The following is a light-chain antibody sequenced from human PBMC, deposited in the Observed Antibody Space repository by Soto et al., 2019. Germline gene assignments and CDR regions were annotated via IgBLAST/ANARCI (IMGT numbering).Light chain of an antibody. CDR1: QTINNC. J-gene: IGKJ5*01. Sequence: DIQMTQSPSTLSASVGDTVTITCRASQTINNCLAWYQQKPGKAPKLLISDASSLEPGVPSRFSGSGSGTEFSLTISRLEPEDFAVYYCQQYGSSPITFGQGARLEIK. CDR3: QQYGSSPIT. CDR2: DAS. V-gene: IGKV1-5*01.